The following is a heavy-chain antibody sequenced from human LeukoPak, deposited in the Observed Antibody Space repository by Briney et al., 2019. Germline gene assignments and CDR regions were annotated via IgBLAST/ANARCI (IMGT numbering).Heavy chain of an antibody. CDR2: IYYSGST. CDR3: ARGAGAFGSSSYHFDY. V-gene: IGHV4-39*07. J-gene: IGHJ4*02. D-gene: IGHD6-6*01. CDR1: GGSISSSSYY. Sequence: PSETLSLTCTVSGGSISSSSYYWGWIRQPPGKGLEWIGSIYYSGSTYYNPSLKSRVTISVDTSKNQLSLSLNSLTAADSALYYCARGAGAFGSSSYHFDYWGQGILVTVSS.